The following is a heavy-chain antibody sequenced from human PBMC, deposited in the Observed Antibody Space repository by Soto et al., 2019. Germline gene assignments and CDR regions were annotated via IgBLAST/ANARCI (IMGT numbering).Heavy chain of an antibody. CDR2: IWYDGSNK. CDR1: GFTFSSYG. D-gene: IGHD5-18*01. V-gene: IGHV3-33*01. J-gene: IGHJ6*02. Sequence: QVQLVESGGGVVQPGRSLRLSCAASGFTFSSYGTHWVRQAPGKGLEWVAVIWYDGSNKYYADSVKGRFTISRDNSKNTLYLQMNSLRAEDTAVYYCAREGYGYYGMDVWGQGTTVTVSS. CDR3: AREGYGYYGMDV.